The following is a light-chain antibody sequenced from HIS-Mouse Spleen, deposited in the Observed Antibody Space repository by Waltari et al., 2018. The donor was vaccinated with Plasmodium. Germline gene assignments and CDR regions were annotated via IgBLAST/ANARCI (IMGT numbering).Light chain of an antibody. V-gene: IGLV3-19*01. Sequence: SSELTQDPAVSVALGQTVRITCQGDSLRSYYASWYQQKPGQAPLLVIYGKNNRPSGIPDRFSGSSSGNTASLTITGAQAEDEADYYCNSRDSSGTHGVFGGGTKLTVL. CDR1: SLRSYY. CDR2: GKN. CDR3: NSRDSSGTHGV. J-gene: IGLJ2*01.